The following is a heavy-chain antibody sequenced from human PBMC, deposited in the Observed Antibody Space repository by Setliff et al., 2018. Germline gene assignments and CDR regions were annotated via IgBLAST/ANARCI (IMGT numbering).Heavy chain of an antibody. Sequence: PSETLSLTCTVSGGSISSSSYYWGWIRQPPGKGLEWIGYFYHSASSNYNPSLKGRVTISLDRSKKQFSLKLSSVTAADTALYYCARGREGGYDFGQFDYWGQGTLVTVSS. CDR1: GGSISSSSYY. CDR2: FYHSASS. CDR3: ARGREGGYDFGQFDY. J-gene: IGHJ4*02. D-gene: IGHD5-12*01. V-gene: IGHV4-61*05.